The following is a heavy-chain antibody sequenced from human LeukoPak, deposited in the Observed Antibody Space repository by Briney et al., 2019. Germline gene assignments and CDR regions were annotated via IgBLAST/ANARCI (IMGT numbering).Heavy chain of an antibody. V-gene: IGHV3-21*01. D-gene: IGHD2-2*01. CDR1: GFTFSSYS. Sequence: GGSLRLSCAASGFTFSSYSMTWVRQAPGKGLEWVSSISSSSSYIYYADSVKGRFTISRDNAKYSLYLQMNSLRAEDTAVYYCARVRCSSTSCTYYFDYWGQGTLVTVSS. CDR3: ARVRCSSTSCTYYFDY. CDR2: ISSSSSYI. J-gene: IGHJ4*02.